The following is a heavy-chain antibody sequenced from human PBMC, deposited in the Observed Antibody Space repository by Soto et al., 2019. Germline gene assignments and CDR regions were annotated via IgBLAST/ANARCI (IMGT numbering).Heavy chain of an antibody. J-gene: IGHJ6*02. CDR3: AREPYYDFWSGPSGYYYYGMDV. D-gene: IGHD3-3*01. Sequence: ASVKVSCKASGYTFTSYGISWVRQAPGQGLEWMGWISAYNGNTNYAQKLQGRVTMTTDTSTSTAYMELRSLRSDDTAVYYCAREPYYDFWSGPSGYYYYGMDVWGQGTTVTV. CDR1: GYTFTSYG. V-gene: IGHV1-18*01. CDR2: ISAYNGNT.